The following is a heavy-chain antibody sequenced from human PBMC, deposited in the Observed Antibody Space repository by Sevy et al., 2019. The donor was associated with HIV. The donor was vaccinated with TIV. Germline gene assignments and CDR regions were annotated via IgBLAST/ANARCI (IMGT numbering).Heavy chain of an antibody. Sequence: GGSLRLSCAASGFTFSSYWMHWVRQAPGKGLVWVSRINSDGSRTSYAESVKGRLTISRDNAKNTLYRKMNSLRAEDTAVYYCAREMYYYDSSGYFPDYWGQGTLVTVSS. D-gene: IGHD3-22*01. J-gene: IGHJ4*02. CDR2: INSDGSRT. CDR1: GFTFSSYW. V-gene: IGHV3-74*01. CDR3: AREMYYYDSSGYFPDY.